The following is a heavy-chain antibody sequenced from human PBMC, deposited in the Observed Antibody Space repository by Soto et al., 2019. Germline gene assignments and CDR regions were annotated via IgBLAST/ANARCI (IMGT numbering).Heavy chain of an antibody. D-gene: IGHD1-26*01. J-gene: IGHJ1*01. CDR3: ARRGSGSYYEH. CDR2: ISGSGGST. Sequence: EVLLLESGGGLVQPGGSLRLSCAASGFTFSSYAMRWVRQAPGKGLAWVSAISGSGGSTYYADSVKGRFTISRDNSKNTLYLQMNSLMAADTAVYYRARRGSGSYYEHWGQGTLVTVSS. CDR1: GFTFSSYA. V-gene: IGHV3-23*01.